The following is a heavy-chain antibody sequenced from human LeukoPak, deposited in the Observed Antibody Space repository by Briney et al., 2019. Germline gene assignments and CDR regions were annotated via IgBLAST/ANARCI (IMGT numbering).Heavy chain of an antibody. Sequence: RGSLRLSCAASGFTLCGYRMNWVRQAPGKGLEWVSSISSSSTYIYYADSLQGRFTISRDNANNPLYLQMNGLRAEDTSVYYCATATLVTRLDYWGQGTLVTVSS. CDR3: ATATLVTRLDY. J-gene: IGHJ4*02. CDR1: GFTLCGYR. CDR2: ISSSSTYI. V-gene: IGHV3-21*01. D-gene: IGHD2-15*01.